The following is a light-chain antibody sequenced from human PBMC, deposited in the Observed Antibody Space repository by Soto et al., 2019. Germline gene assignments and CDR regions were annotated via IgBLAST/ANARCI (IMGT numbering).Light chain of an antibody. Sequence: DIQMTQSPSTLSGSVGDRVIITCRASQSISSYLNWYQQKPGKAPKLLIYAASSLQSGVPSRFSGSGSGTDFTLTVSSLQPEDFATYYCQQSYSTRWTFGQGTKVDIK. V-gene: IGKV1-39*01. CDR2: AAS. CDR3: QQSYSTRWT. J-gene: IGKJ1*01. CDR1: QSISSY.